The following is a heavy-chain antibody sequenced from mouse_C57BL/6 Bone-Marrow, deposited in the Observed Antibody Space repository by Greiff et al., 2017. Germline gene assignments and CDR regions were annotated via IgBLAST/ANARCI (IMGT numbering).Heavy chain of an antibody. V-gene: IGHV3-6*01. CDR3: AREGDDGYYYAMDY. CDR1: GYSITSGYY. D-gene: IGHD2-3*01. CDR2: ISYDGSN. Sequence: EVQLQQSGPGLVKPSQSLSLTCSVTGYSITSGYYWNWIRQFPGNKLEWMGYISYDGSNNYNPSLKNRISITRDTSKNQFFLKLNSVTTEDTATYYCAREGDDGYYYAMDYWGQGTSVTVSS. J-gene: IGHJ4*01.